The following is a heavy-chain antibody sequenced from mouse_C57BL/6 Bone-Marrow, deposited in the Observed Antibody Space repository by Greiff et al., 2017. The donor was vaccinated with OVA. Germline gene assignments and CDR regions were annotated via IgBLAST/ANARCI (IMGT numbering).Heavy chain of an antibody. J-gene: IGHJ4*01. CDR1: GYTFTSYG. CDR2: IYPRSGNT. CDR3: ARWVITTVGRAMDY. V-gene: IGHV1-81*01. Sequence: VQLQQSGAELARPGASVKLSCKASGYTFTSYGISWVKQRTGQGLEWIGEIYPRSGNTYYNEKFKGKATLTADKSSSTAYMELRSLTSEDSAVYFCARWVITTVGRAMDYWGQGTSVTVSS. D-gene: IGHD1-1*01.